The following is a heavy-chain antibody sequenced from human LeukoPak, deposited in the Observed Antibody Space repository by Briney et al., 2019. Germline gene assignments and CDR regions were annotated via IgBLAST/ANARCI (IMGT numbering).Heavy chain of an antibody. V-gene: IGHV4-59*01. J-gene: IGHJ5*02. Sequence: SETLSLTCTVSGGSISSYYWSWIRQPPGKGLEWIGYIYYSGSTNYNPSLKSRVTISVDTSKNQFSLKLSSVTAADTAVYYCARVRSSSWYGGYWFDPWGQGTLVTVSS. D-gene: IGHD6-13*01. CDR3: ARVRSSSWYGGYWFDP. CDR2: IYYSGST. CDR1: GGSISSYY.